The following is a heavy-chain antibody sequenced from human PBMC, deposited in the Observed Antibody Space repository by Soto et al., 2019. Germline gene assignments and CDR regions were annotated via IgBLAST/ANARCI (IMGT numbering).Heavy chain of an antibody. Sequence: QLQLQESGSALVTPSQTLSLTCAVSGVSISNADYSWSWIRQPPGKGLEWIGYIYQSGSTTYNPCLKSRLTISLDRSKNEFSWKLTSVTAADTAVYYCASDYTLRSYRFDYWGRGTLVTVST. V-gene: IGHV4-30-2*01. CDR3: ASDYTLRSYRFDY. CDR1: GVSISNADYS. D-gene: IGHD3-10*01. J-gene: IGHJ4*02. CDR2: IYQSGST.